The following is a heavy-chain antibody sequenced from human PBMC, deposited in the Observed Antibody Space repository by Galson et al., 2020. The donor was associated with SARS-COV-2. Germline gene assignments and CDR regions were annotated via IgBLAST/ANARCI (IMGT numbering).Heavy chain of an antibody. Sequence: GESLKISCAASGFTFSSYGMHWVRQAPGKGLEWVAVISYDGSNKYYADSVKGRFTISRDNSKNTLYLQMNSLRAEDTAVYYCAKLPGYDYVWGSYWGQGTLVTVSS. J-gene: IGHJ4*02. CDR2: ISYDGSNK. CDR3: AKLPGYDYVWGSY. V-gene: IGHV3-30*18. CDR1: GFTFSSYG. D-gene: IGHD3-16*01.